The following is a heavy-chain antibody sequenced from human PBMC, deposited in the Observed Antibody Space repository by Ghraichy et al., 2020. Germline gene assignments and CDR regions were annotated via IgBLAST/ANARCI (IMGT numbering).Heavy chain of an antibody. CDR3: VRDPALTDYFDC. V-gene: IGHV1-18*01. J-gene: IGHJ4*02. Sequence: ASVKVSCKTSGYDFSVFGISWLRQAPGQGLEWMGWISASNGNRHYAQKFQGRLTLITDTPTSTADMELGNLTSADTAVYYCVRDPALTDYFDCWGQGTLVTVFS. CDR2: ISASNGNR. D-gene: IGHD3-3*02. CDR1: GYDFSVFG.